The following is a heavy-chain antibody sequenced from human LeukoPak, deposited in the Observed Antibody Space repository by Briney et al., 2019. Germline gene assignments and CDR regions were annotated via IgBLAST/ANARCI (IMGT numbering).Heavy chain of an antibody. CDR1: GFTVSSNY. V-gene: IGHV3-66*01. CDR3: ARGSYSKPLDY. CDR2: IYSDGTT. Sequence: GGPLRLSCAASGFTVSSNYMSWVRQAPGKGLECVSVIYSDGTTYYADSVKGRFTISRDNSKNTLSLQMNSLRAEDTAVYYCARGSYSKPLDYWGQGTLVTVSS. D-gene: IGHD4-11*01. J-gene: IGHJ4*02.